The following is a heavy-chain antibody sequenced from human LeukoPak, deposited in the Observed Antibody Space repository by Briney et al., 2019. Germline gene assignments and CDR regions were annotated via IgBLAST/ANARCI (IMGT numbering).Heavy chain of an antibody. J-gene: IGHJ6*02. D-gene: IGHD6-19*01. CDR3: AKDQAVAGTPDYYYYGMDV. Sequence: PGGSLRLSCAASGFTFDDYAMHWVRQAPGKGLEWVSGISWNSGSIGYADSVKGRFTISRDNAKNSLYLQMNSLRAEDTALYYCAKDQAVAGTPDYYYYGMDVWGQGTTVTVSS. CDR1: GFTFDDYA. CDR2: ISWNSGSI. V-gene: IGHV3-9*01.